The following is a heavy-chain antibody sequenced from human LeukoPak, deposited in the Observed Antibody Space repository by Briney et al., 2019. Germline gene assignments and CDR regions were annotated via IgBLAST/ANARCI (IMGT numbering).Heavy chain of an antibody. Sequence: SVKVSCKASGGTFISYAISWVRQAPGQGLEWMGGIIPIFGTANYAQKFQGRVTITADESTSTAYMELSSLRSEDTAVYYCARDYMVRGVMPPSYYYYGMDVWGQGTTVTVSS. CDR2: IIPIFGTA. J-gene: IGHJ6*02. CDR3: ARDYMVRGVMPPSYYYYGMDV. D-gene: IGHD3-10*01. CDR1: GGTFISYA. V-gene: IGHV1-69*13.